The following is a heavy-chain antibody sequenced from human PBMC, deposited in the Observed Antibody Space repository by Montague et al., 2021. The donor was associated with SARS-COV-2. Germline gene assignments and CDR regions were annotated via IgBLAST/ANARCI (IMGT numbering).Heavy chain of an antibody. D-gene: IGHD3-22*01. CDR3: ARGRQHINMIVVVVTGGEYYFDF. CDR1: DGSFSDYS. V-gene: IGHV4-34*01. CDR2: INHRGST. Sequence: SETLSLTCAVYDGSFSDYSWTWICQPPGKGLEWIGEINHRGSTNYSPSLKSRVTISVDTSKNQFSLKMTSVTAADTAVYYCARGRQHINMIVVVVTGGEYYFDFWGQGTLVSVSS. J-gene: IGHJ4*02.